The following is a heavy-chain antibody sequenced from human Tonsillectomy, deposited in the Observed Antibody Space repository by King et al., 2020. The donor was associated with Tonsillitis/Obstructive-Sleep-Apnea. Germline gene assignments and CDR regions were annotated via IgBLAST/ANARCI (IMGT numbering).Heavy chain of an antibody. CDR2: IYFGGNT. Sequence: QLQESGPGLVKPSETLSLTCTVSGGSVNSVIYYWAWIRQPPGKGLEWIGSIYFGGNTYFNPSLKSRVTISVDMSKNQFSLKLRSVTAADTSVYFCARPPAYCNRPNCNDTFDIWGQGTMVTVSS. CDR1: GGSVNSVIYY. D-gene: IGHD2/OR15-2a*01. CDR3: ARPPAYCNRPNCNDTFDI. J-gene: IGHJ3*02. V-gene: IGHV4-39*01.